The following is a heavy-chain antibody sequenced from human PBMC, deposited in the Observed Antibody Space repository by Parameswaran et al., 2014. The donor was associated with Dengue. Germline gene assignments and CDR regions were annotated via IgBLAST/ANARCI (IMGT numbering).Heavy chain of an antibody. V-gene: IGHV5-51*01. Sequence: VRQMPGKGLEWMGIIYPGDSKTMYGPSFQGQVTISVDKSISTAYLQWSSLKASDTAMYYCARNDYYFYYGMDLWAKDHGHRLL. J-gene: IGHJ6*04. CDR2: IYPGDSKT. CDR3: ARNDYYFYYGMDL.